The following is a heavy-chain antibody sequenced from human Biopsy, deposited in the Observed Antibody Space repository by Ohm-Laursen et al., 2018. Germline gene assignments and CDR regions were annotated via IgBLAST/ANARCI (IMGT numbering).Heavy chain of an antibody. J-gene: IGHJ4*02. CDR2: ISSSGATI. CDR3: ARARDDFAVVPAAFFDF. Sequence: SLRLSCAASGFTFSDHHMAWVRQAPGKGLEWLSYISSSGATIKYADSVKGRFTISRDNAKNSLYLRMNSLRAEDTAVYFCARARDDFAVVPAAFFDFWGQGTLVTVSS. V-gene: IGHV3-11*01. CDR1: GFTFSDHH. D-gene: IGHD2-15*01.